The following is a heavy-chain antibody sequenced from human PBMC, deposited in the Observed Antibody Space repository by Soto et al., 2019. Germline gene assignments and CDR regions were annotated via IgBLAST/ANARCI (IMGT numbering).Heavy chain of an antibody. CDR3: ATANWRHHSLDP. CDR2: INHSGSP. CDR1: GGSFSGYY. D-gene: IGHD1-1*01. J-gene: IGHJ5*02. Sequence: PSETLSLTCAVYGGSFSGYYWSWLRQPPGKGLEWIGEINHSGSPNYNPSLKSRVTISVDKSKNQLSLKMTSVTAADTAVYYCATANWRHHSLDPWGQGTPVPVP. V-gene: IGHV4-34*01.